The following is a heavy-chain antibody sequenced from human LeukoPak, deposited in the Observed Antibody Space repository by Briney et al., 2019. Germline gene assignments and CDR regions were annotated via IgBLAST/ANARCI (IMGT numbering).Heavy chain of an antibody. D-gene: IGHD3-9*01. Sequence: ASVKVSCKVSGYTLTELSMHWVRQAPGKGPEWMGGFDPEDGETIYAQKFQGRVTMTEDTSTDTAYMELSSLRSEDTAVYYCATSLRYFDWFTPFDYWGQGTLVTVSS. CDR3: ATSLRYFDWFTPFDY. J-gene: IGHJ4*02. V-gene: IGHV1-24*01. CDR2: FDPEDGET. CDR1: GYTLTELS.